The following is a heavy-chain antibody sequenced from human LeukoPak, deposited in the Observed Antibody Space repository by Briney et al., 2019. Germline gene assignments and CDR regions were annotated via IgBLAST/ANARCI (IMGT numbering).Heavy chain of an antibody. Sequence: GGSLRLSCAASGFTFSSYWMSWVRQAPGKGLEWVANIKQDGSEKYYVDSVKGRFTISRDNAKNSLYLQMNSLRAEDTAVYYCARGLSGGWLPYYFDYWGQGTLVTVPS. D-gene: IGHD6-19*01. V-gene: IGHV3-7*01. CDR3: ARGLSGGWLPYYFDY. J-gene: IGHJ4*02. CDR2: IKQDGSEK. CDR1: GFTFSSYW.